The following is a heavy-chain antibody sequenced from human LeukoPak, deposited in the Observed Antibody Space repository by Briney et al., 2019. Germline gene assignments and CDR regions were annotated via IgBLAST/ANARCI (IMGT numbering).Heavy chain of an antibody. Sequence: ASVKVSCKASGYTFTGYYMHWVRQAPGQGLEWMGWINPNSGGTNYAQKFQGRVTMTRDTSISTAYMELGRLTSDDTAVYYCARDHCSGGSCPGDFDYWGQGTLVTVSS. CDR1: GYTFTGYY. CDR3: ARDHCSGGSCPGDFDY. D-gene: IGHD2-15*01. J-gene: IGHJ4*02. CDR2: INPNSGGT. V-gene: IGHV1-2*02.